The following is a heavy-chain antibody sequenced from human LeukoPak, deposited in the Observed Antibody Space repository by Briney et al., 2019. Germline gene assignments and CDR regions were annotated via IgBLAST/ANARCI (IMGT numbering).Heavy chain of an antibody. CDR3: ARVSAPLSGFFDY. J-gene: IGHJ4*02. Sequence: GESLKISCKGSGFAFSDYFMSWIRQAPGKGLEWISYIGAISNTVYYADSVKGRFTISRDNAKNSLYLQINSLRAEDTAVYYCARVSAPLSGFFDYWGQGTLVTVSS. CDR1: GFAFSDYF. V-gene: IGHV3-11*01. D-gene: IGHD3-10*01. CDR2: IGAISNTV.